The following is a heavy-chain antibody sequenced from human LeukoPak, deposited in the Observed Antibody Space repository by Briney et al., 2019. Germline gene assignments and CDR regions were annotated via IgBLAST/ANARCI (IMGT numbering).Heavy chain of an antibody. Sequence: GGSLRLSCAASAFTFSSYSMNWVRQAPGKGLEWVSSISSSSSYIYYADSVKGRFTISRDNAKNSLYLQMNSLEAEDTAVYYCARDNHYYDSRAPDAFDIWGQGTMVTVSS. CDR1: AFTFSSYS. V-gene: IGHV3-21*01. D-gene: IGHD3-22*01. CDR2: ISSSSSYI. CDR3: ARDNHYYDSRAPDAFDI. J-gene: IGHJ3*02.